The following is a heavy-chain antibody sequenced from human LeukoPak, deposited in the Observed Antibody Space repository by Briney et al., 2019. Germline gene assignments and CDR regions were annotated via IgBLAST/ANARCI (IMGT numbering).Heavy chain of an antibody. D-gene: IGHD3-9*01. J-gene: IGHJ4*02. CDR3: ARSVYYDTLTGYLSLGY. V-gene: IGHV1-2*06. CDR1: GYTFTGYY. Sequence: GASVKVSCKASGYTFTGYYMHWVRQAPGQGLEWMGRINPNSGGTNYAQKFQGRVTLTRDTSISTAYMELSRLRSDDTAVYYCARSVYYDTLTGYLSLGYWGQGTLVTVSS. CDR2: INPNSGGT.